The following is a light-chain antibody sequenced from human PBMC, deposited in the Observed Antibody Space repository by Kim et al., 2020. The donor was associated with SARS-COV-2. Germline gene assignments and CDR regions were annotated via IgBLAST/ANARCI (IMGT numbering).Light chain of an antibody. CDR3: QQLNSYPLT. Sequence: DIQLTQSPSFLSASVGDRVTITCRASQGIRSYLAWYQQKPGKAPKLLIYAASTLQSGVPSRFSGSGSGTEFTLTISSLQPEDFATYYCQQLNSYPLTFGGGTKVEI. V-gene: IGKV1-9*01. CDR1: QGIRSY. J-gene: IGKJ4*01. CDR2: AAS.